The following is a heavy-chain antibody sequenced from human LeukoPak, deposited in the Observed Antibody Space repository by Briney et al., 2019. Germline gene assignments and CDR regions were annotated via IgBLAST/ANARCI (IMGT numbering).Heavy chain of an antibody. D-gene: IGHD3-22*01. Sequence: SETLSLTCAVYGGSFSGYYWSWIRQPPGKGLEWLGEINHSGSTNYNPSLKSRVTISVDTSKNQFSLKLSSVTAADTAVYYCARGHYDSSGYYYVNWFDPWGQGTLVTVSS. V-gene: IGHV4-34*01. J-gene: IGHJ5*02. CDR1: GGSFSGYY. CDR2: INHSGST. CDR3: ARGHYDSSGYYYVNWFDP.